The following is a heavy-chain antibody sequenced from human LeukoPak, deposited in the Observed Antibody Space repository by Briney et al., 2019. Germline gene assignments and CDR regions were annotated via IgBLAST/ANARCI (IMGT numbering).Heavy chain of an antibody. CDR2: ISAYNGNT. Sequence: GASVKVSCKASGYTFTSYGISWVRQAPGQGLEWMGWISAYNGNTNYAQKLQGRVTMTTDTSTSTAYMELRSLRSDDTAVYYCARVTGSGSYHKRLDYWGQGTLVTVSS. CDR1: GYTFTSYG. D-gene: IGHD3-10*01. V-gene: IGHV1-18*01. J-gene: IGHJ4*02. CDR3: ARVTGSGSYHKRLDY.